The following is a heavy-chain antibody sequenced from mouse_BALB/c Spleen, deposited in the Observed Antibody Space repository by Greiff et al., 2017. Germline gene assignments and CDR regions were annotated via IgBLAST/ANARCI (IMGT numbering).Heavy chain of an antibody. D-gene: IGHD6-2*01. CDR2: ISSGGSYT. Sequence: VQLVESGGDLVKPGGSLKLSCAASGFTFSSYGMSWVRQTPDKRLEWVATISSGGSYTYYPDSVKGRFTISRDNAKNTLYLQMSSLKSEDTAMYYCARRSPFAYWGQGTLVTVSA. V-gene: IGHV5-6*02. CDR3: ARRSPFAY. J-gene: IGHJ3*01. CDR1: GFTFSSYG.